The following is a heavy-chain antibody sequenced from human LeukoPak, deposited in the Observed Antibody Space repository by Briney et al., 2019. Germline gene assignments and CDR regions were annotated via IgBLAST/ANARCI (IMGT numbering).Heavy chain of an antibody. CDR2: IYSGGST. Sequence: PGGSLRLSCAASGFTVSNNFMSWVRQAPGKGLEWVSVIYSGGSTYYADSVRGRFAISRDNSKNTLYLRMNSLRAEDTAVYYCARDYYDSSGYYYFAFNIWGQGTMVTVSS. CDR3: ARDYYDSSGYYYFAFNI. J-gene: IGHJ3*02. V-gene: IGHV3-53*01. CDR1: GFTVSNNF. D-gene: IGHD3-22*01.